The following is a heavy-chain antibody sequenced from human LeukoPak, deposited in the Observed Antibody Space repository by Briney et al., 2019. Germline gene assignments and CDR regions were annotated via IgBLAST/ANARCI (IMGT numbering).Heavy chain of an antibody. V-gene: IGHV3-23*01. Sequence: GGSLRLSCAASGFTFSTNAMAWVRQAPGKGLEWVSAFGGTGGDINYADPVKGRFTISRDNSKGILYLQMNSLRAEDTAVYYCAKDILRWAFDYWGQGILVTVSS. CDR1: GFTFSTNA. CDR3: AKDILRWAFDY. J-gene: IGHJ4*02. CDR2: FGGTGGDI. D-gene: IGHD4-23*01.